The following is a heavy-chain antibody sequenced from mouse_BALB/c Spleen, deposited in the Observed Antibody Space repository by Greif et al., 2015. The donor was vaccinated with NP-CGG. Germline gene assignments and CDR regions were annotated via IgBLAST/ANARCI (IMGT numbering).Heavy chain of an antibody. CDR2: INPSNGGT. Sequence: QVQLQQSGAELVKPGASVKLSCKASGYTFTSYYMYWVKQRPGQGLAWIGEINPSNGGTNFNEKFKSKATLTVDKSSTTACMQLSSLTSEDSAVYYCSRSGYGNYFDYWGQGTTLTVSS. D-gene: IGHD2-10*02. CDR3: SRSGYGNYFDY. CDR1: GYTFTSYY. J-gene: IGHJ2*01. V-gene: IGHV1S81*02.